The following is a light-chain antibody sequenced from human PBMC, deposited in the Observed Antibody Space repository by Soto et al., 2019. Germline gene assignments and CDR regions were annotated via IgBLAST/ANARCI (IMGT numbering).Light chain of an antibody. Sequence: DIPMTKSPSTLPASVGDRVTIPCRASQSISSWLAWYQQKPGKAPKLLIYDASSLQSGVPSRFSGSGSETDFTLTISRLQPEDFVPYSCQPSSSTTWTFGQGTKVDIK. CDR2: DAS. CDR1: QSISSW. J-gene: IGKJ1*01. CDR3: QPSSSTTWT. V-gene: IGKV1-5*01.